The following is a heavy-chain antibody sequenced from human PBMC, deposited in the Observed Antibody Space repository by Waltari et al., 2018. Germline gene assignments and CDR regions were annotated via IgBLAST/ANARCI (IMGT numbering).Heavy chain of an antibody. D-gene: IGHD6-6*01. CDR2: ISGSGGST. CDR3: AKGYSSSPYYYYYYGMDV. J-gene: IGHJ6*02. Sequence: EVQLLESGGGLVQPGGSLRLSCAASGFTFSSYAMSWVRQAPGKGLEWVSAISGSGGSTYYADSVKGRFTISRDNSKNTLYLQMNSLRAEDTAVYYCAKGYSSSPYYYYYYGMDVWGQGTTVTVSS. CDR1: GFTFSSYA. V-gene: IGHV3-23*01.